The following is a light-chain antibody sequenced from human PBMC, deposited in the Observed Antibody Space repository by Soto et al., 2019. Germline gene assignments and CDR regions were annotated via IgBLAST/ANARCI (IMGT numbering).Light chain of an antibody. V-gene: IGLV2-8*01. CDR3: SSDAGNTNVV. J-gene: IGLJ2*01. CDR1: SSDVGGYNH. Sequence: QSVLTQPPSASGSPGQSVTISCTGTSSDVGGYNHVSWYQQHPGKAPRLMIYGVDKRPSGVPDRFSGSKSGNTASLTVAGLQAEDEADYYCSSDAGNTNVVFGGGTKVTVL. CDR2: GVD.